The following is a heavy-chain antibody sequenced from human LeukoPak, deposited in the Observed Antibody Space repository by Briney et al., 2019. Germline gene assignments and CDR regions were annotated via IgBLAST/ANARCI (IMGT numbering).Heavy chain of an antibody. D-gene: IGHD2-8*01. J-gene: IGHJ4*02. V-gene: IGHV4-59*11. CDR2: HYYSGCT. CDR1: CGYISSHY. CDR3: ARSSRSCANGVCQSYEDY. Sequence: SETLSIICCVSCGYISSHYWSWIRQPPGEGLEWGGYHYYSGCTNYNPCLKGRVTISVDTSKKQFSLKLSSVVAADTAVYYWARSSRSCANGVCQSYEDYWGQGTLVTVSS.